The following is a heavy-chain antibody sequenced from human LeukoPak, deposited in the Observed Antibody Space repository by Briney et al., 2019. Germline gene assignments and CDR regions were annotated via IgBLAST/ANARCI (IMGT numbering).Heavy chain of an antibody. CDR1: GITFSTYA. V-gene: IGHV3-30*02. D-gene: IGHD1-26*01. J-gene: IGHJ4*02. Sequence: PGGSPRLSCVASGITFSTYAMHWVRQAPGKGLEGVAFISYDGSNKYYADSVKGRFTISRDSSKNTLYLQMNSLRTEDTALYYCAKLSRPGPVGYWGQGTLVTVSS. CDR2: ISYDGSNK. CDR3: AKLSRPGPVGY.